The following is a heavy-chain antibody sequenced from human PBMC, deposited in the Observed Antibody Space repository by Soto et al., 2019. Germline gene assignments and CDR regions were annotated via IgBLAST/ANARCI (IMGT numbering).Heavy chain of an antibody. CDR3: ARGQKVTGGIDY. J-gene: IGHJ4*02. CDR1: GGSISSGTYY. V-gene: IGHV4-39*01. D-gene: IGHD2-21*02. CDR2: IYYGGST. Sequence: SETLSLTCTVSGGSISSGTYYWAWMRQPPGKGLEWIGHIYYGGSTYYNPSLKSRVTISVDTPNNQFSLKLSSVTAADTTVYYCARGQKVTGGIDYWGQGTLVTVSS.